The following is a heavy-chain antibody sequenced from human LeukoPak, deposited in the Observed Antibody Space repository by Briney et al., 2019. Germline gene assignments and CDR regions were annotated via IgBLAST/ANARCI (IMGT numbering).Heavy chain of an antibody. D-gene: IGHD5-24*01. CDR3: AKEGRSLQTY. CDR1: GFMFSSNW. CDR2: IKEDGTET. V-gene: IGHV3-7*03. Sequence: GGSLRLSCAASGFMFSSNWMSWVRLAPGKGLEWVANIKEDGTETNYVDSVKGRFTISRDNAKNSLYLQMNSLRVEDTAVYYCAKEGRSLQTYWGQGTLVTVSS. J-gene: IGHJ4*02.